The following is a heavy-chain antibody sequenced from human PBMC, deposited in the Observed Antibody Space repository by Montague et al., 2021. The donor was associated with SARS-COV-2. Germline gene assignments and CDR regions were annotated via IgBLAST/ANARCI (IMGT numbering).Heavy chain of an antibody. J-gene: IGHJ1*01. Sequence: SETLSLTCTVSGDSIGSSSYYWGWIRQPPGKGLEWIGSIYHGGNTYYNPSLKTRVSLSVDKRKNQLSLKFCSVTVADTAVYSCARGHKMGGSGYYYNWGQGILVTVSS. CDR1: GDSIGSSSYY. CDR2: IYHGGNT. D-gene: IGHD3-22*01. V-gene: IGHV4-39*01. CDR3: ARGHKMGGSGYYYN.